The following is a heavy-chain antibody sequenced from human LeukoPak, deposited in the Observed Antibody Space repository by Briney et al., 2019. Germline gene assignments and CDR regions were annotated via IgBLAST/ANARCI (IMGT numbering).Heavy chain of an antibody. CDR1: GFTFSSHA. CDR2: ISGSGGST. Sequence: GGSLRLSCAASGFTFSSHAMSWVRQAPGKGLEWVSAISGSGGSTFYADSVKGRFTISRDNSKNTLHLQMDSLRAEDTAVYYCARDRLDIAVAGTVDYWGQGTLVTVSS. D-gene: IGHD6-19*01. J-gene: IGHJ4*02. CDR3: ARDRLDIAVAGTVDY. V-gene: IGHV3-23*01.